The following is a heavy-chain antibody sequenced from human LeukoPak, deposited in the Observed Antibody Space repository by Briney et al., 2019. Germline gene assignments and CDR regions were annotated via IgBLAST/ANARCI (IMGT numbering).Heavy chain of an antibody. V-gene: IGHV1-8*01. Sequence: ASVKVSCKASGYTFTSYDINWVRQATGQELEWMGWMNPNSGNTGYAQKFQGRVTMTRNTSISTAYMELSSLRSEDTAVYYCARGPWRSSTSCYYYWGQGTLVTVSS. D-gene: IGHD2-2*01. CDR1: GYTFTSYD. CDR3: ARGPWRSSTSCYYY. CDR2: MNPNSGNT. J-gene: IGHJ4*02.